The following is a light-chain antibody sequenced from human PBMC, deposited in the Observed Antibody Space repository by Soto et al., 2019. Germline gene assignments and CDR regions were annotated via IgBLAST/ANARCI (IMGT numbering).Light chain of an antibody. CDR2: EVS. CDR3: MQGTHWPWT. J-gene: IGKJ1*01. Sequence: DAVMTQSPLSLPVTLGQPASISCRSSQSLIHSDGNTYLNWFQQRPGQSPRRLIYEVSDRDSGVPDRFSGSGSGTDFTLKISRVEAEDVGVYYCMQGTHWPWTFGQGTEVEIK. CDR1: QSLIHSDGNTY. V-gene: IGKV2-30*02.